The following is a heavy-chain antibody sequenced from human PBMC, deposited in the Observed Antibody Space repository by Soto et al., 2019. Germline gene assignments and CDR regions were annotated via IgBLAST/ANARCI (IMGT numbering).Heavy chain of an antibody. V-gene: IGHV4-31*02. J-gene: IGHJ6*02. D-gene: IGHD2-2*01. CDR3: ARAGGVVPAATYYYYYGMDV. Sequence: SETLSLTCTFSGGSIISGGYYWSWIRQHPGKGLEWIGYIYYSGSTYYNPSLKSRVTISVDTSKNQFSLKLSSVTAADTAVYYCARAGGVVPAATYYYYYGMDVWGQGTTVTVSS. CDR2: IYYSGST. CDR1: GGSIISGGYY.